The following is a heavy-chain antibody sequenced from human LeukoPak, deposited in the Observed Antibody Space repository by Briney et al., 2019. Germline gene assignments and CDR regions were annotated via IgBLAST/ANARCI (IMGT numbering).Heavy chain of an antibody. CDR1: GGSISSGDYY. CDR3: ARGGLGGYFDWSDTDT. Sequence: SQTLSLTCXVSGGSISSGDYYWNWIRQPPGKGLEWIGYIYYSGSTYYNPSLKSRVTISVDTSKNQFSLKLSSVTAADTAVYYCARGGLGGYFDWSDTDTWGQGTLVTVSS. J-gene: IGHJ5*02. V-gene: IGHV4-30-4*08. D-gene: IGHD3-9*01. CDR2: IYYSGST.